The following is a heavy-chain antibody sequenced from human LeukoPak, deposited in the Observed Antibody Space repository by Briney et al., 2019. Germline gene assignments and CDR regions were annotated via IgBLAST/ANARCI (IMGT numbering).Heavy chain of an antibody. CDR1: GGSISIYY. Sequence: SETLSLTCTVSGGSISIYYWSWVRQPAGKGLEWIGRFYTSGNTNYNPALKSRVTMSVDTSKNQLSLKLSSVTAADTAVYYCARDRTEITVRGSHNWFDPWGQGTLVTVSS. V-gene: IGHV4-4*07. CDR2: FYTSGNT. J-gene: IGHJ5*02. D-gene: IGHD4-11*01. CDR3: ARDRTEITVRGSHNWFDP.